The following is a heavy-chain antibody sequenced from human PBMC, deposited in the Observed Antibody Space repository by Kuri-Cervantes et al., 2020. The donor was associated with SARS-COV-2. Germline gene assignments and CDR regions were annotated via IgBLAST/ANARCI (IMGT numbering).Heavy chain of an antibody. D-gene: IGHD3-10*01. CDR1: GFNFSRTD. V-gene: IGHV3-30*03. CDR3: ARDITMVRGAYFDY. CDR2: ISHDGKNK. J-gene: IGHJ4*02. Sequence: LSLTCAASGFNFSRTDMHWVRQAPGKGLEWVAVISHDGKNKKCIASGKGRFTIPRDNSQNTLYLHMNSLRAEDTAVYYCARDITMVRGAYFDYWGQGTLVTVSS.